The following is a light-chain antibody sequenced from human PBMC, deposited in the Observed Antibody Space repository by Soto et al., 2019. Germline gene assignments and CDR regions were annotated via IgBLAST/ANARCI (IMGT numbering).Light chain of an antibody. CDR1: QSIGTW. V-gene: IGKV1-5*03. CDR2: KAS. J-gene: IGKJ4*01. CDR3: QQYNTYPLS. Sequence: DIQMTQSPSTLSASVGDRVTITCRASQSIGTWLAWYQQKPGKAPKLLIYKASSLEGGVPSRFSGSGSGTDFNITISSRQPDDFATYYCQQYNTYPLSFGGGTTVEIQ.